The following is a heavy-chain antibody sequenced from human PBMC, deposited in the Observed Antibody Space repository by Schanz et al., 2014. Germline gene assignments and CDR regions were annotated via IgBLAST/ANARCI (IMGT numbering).Heavy chain of an antibody. Sequence: EVQLVESGGGLVQPGRPLRLSCAASGFTFGDYAMHWVRQAPGKGLEWVSGLSWNSGIIGYADSVKGRFSISRDNAKNSLYLQMKSLRPEDTALYYCVKDTNGGDSGNYHAFDVWGQGTRVTVSS. J-gene: IGHJ3*01. CDR3: VKDTNGGDSGNYHAFDV. CDR1: GFTFGDYA. V-gene: IGHV3-9*01. D-gene: IGHD4-17*01. CDR2: LSWNSGII.